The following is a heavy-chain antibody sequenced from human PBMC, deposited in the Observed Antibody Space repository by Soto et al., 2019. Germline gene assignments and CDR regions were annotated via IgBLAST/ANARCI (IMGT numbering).Heavy chain of an antibody. Sequence: QVQLVQSGAEMKMPGSSVKVSCKTSGSSFITYGISWVRQAPGQGLEWMGGIIPFLGKINHAQIFQDRVTITASKSTITVYLELTALIANDTAVYYCARQTAHRGSSVRPILPENFDSWGQGTLVTVSS. D-gene: IGHD2-21*02. V-gene: IGHV1-69*06. CDR3: ARQTAHRGSSVRPILPENFDS. CDR1: GSSFITYG. CDR2: IIPFLGKI. J-gene: IGHJ4*02.